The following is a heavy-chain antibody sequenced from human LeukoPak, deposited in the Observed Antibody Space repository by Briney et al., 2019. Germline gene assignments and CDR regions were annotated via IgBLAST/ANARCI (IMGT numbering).Heavy chain of an antibody. D-gene: IGHD4-17*01. CDR1: GVSISSSNW. CDR2: IYHSGST. V-gene: IGHV4-4*02. CDR3: ARAPTGDYASHYFDY. Sequence: SETLSLTCAVSGVSISSSNWWSWVRRPPGKGLEWIGGIYHSGSTNYNPSLKSRVTISVDKSKNQFSLKLSSVTAADTAVYYCARAPTGDYASHYFDYWGQGTLVTVSS. J-gene: IGHJ4*02.